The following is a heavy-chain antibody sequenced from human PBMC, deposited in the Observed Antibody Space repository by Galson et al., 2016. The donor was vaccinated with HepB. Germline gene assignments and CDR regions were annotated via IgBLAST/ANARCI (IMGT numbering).Heavy chain of an antibody. Sequence: SETLSLTCAVYGGSFSDHYWSWVRRPPGKGLEWIGEIIHSGSTNYNPSLRSRVTISVDKSKNQFSLKLSSVTAADTAVYYCARAVKELTGGNTWFRWPAGGACDYWGPGTLVTVSS. CDR1: GGSFSDHY. D-gene: IGHD6-13*01. J-gene: IGHJ4*02. V-gene: IGHV4-34*12. CDR2: IIHSGST. CDR3: ARAVKELTGGNTWFRWPAGGACDY.